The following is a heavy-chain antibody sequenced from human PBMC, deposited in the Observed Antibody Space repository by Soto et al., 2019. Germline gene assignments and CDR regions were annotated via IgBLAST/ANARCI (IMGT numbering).Heavy chain of an antibody. J-gene: IGHJ4*02. CDR3: ARRYGDASDY. V-gene: IGHV4-59*08. Sequence: SETLSLTCTVSGGSIRSYYWIWIRQPPGKGLEWIGYIYYSGSTNYNPSLKSRVTVSVDTSKNQFSLKLNFVTAADTAVYYCARRYGDASDYWGQGTLVTVSS. CDR2: IYYSGST. D-gene: IGHD4-17*01. CDR1: GGSIRSYY.